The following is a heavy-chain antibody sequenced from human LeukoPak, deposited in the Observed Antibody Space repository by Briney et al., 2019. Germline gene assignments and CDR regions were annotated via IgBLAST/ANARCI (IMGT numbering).Heavy chain of an antibody. CDR1: GGSFSGYY. CDR3: VAHLGVGWFDP. Sequence: SETLSLTCAVYGGSFSGYYWSWIRQPPGKGLEWIGEINHSGSTNYNPSLKSRVTISVDTSKNQFSLKLSSVTAADTAVYYCVAHLGVGWFDPWGQGTLVTVSS. V-gene: IGHV4-34*01. CDR2: INHSGST. D-gene: IGHD3-10*01. J-gene: IGHJ5*02.